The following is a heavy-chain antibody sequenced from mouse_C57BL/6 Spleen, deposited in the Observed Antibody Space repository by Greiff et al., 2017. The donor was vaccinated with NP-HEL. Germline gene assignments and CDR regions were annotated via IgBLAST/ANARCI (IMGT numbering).Heavy chain of an antibody. CDR3: ARYAPYVWYFDV. J-gene: IGHJ1*03. D-gene: IGHD2-12*01. V-gene: IGHV7-3*01. CDR2: IRNKANGYTT. CDR1: GFTFTDYY. Sequence: EVNVVESGGGLVQPGGSLSLSCAASGFTFTDYYMSWVRQPPGKALEWLGFIRNKANGYTTEYSASVKGRFTISRDNSQSILYLQMNALRAEDSATYYCARYAPYVWYFDVWGTGTTVTVSS.